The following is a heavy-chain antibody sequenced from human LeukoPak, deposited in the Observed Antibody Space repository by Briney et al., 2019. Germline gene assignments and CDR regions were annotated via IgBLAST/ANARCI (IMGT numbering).Heavy chain of an antibody. V-gene: IGHV4-39*01. D-gene: IGHD2-15*01. CDR1: GGSIASTSDY. CDR2: IYYGGST. Sequence: SETLSLTCTVSGGSIASTSDYWGWIRQPPGKGLEWLGSIYYGGSTYDNPSLRSRVTISIDTSKNQFSLKVTSVTAADTALYYCARIGGGSWRNPEHWFDPWGQGALVTVSS. J-gene: IGHJ5*02. CDR3: ARIGGGSWRNPEHWFDP.